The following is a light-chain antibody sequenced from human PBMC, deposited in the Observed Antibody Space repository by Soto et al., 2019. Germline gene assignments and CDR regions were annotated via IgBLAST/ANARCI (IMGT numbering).Light chain of an antibody. V-gene: IGLV1-47*01. CDR3: AAWDDSLRGWV. Sequence: QSVLTQPPSASGTPGQRVTISCSESSSSIGSNYIYWYQQLPGTAPKLLIYRDSQRPSGVPDRLSGSKSGTSASLAISGLRSEDEADYYCAAWDDSLRGWVFGGGTQLTV. CDR1: SSSIGSNY. CDR2: RDS. J-gene: IGLJ3*02.